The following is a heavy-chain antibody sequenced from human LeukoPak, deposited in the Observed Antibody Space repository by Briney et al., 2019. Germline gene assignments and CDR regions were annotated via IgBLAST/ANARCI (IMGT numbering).Heavy chain of an antibody. J-gene: IGHJ4*02. CDR1: GHTFTDYY. CDR2: VDTEDGET. CDR3: ATASRGGDY. Sequence: WASVKVSCKVSGHTFTDYYMHWVQQAPGKGLEWMGLVDTEDGETIYAEKFQGRVTITADTSTDTAYMELSSLRSEDTAVYYCATASRGGDYWGQGTLVTVSS. V-gene: IGHV1-69-2*01.